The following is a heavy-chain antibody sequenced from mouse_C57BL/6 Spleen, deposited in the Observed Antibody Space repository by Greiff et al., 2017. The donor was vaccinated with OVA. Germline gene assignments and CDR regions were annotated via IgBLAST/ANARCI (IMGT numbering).Heavy chain of an antibody. V-gene: IGHV1-61*01. Sequence: QVQLQQPGAELVRPGSSVKLSCKASGYTFTSYWMDWVKQRPGQGLEWIGNIYPSDSETHYNQKFKDKATLTVDKSSSTAYMQLSSLTSEDSAVYYCAREGLLDLFDYWAQGTTLTVSS. CDR2: IYPSDSET. D-gene: IGHD2-3*01. CDR1: GYTFTSYW. J-gene: IGHJ2*01. CDR3: AREGLLDLFDY.